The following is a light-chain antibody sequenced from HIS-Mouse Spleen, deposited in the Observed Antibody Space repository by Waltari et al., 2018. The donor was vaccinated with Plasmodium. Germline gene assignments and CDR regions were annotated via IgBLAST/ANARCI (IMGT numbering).Light chain of an antibody. CDR2: GAS. V-gene: IGKV3-20*01. CDR3: QQYGSSPYT. J-gene: IGKJ2*01. CDR1: QSVSSSY. Sequence: DIVLTQSPGTLSLSPGERATLSCRSSQSVSSSYLAWYQQKPGQGPRLLIYGASSRATGIPDRFSGSGSGTDFTLTISRLEPEDFAVYYCQQYGSSPYTFGQGTKLEIK.